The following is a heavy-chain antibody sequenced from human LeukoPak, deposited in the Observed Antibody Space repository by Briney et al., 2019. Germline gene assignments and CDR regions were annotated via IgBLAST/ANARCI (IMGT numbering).Heavy chain of an antibody. CDR1: GFTFSSYS. Sequence: GGSLRLSCAASGFTFSSYSMNWVRQAPGKGLEWVSSISSSSSYIYYADSVKGRFTISRDNAKNSLYLQMNSLRAEDTALYYCAKADYYDSSGFPDYWGQGTLVTVSS. J-gene: IGHJ4*02. D-gene: IGHD3-22*01. CDR3: AKADYYDSSGFPDY. V-gene: IGHV3-21*04. CDR2: ISSSSSYI.